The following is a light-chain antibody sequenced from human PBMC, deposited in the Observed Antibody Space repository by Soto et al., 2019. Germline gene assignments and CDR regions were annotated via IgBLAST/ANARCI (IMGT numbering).Light chain of an antibody. CDR3: SSYTRSSTLVV. Sequence: QSALTQPASVSGSPGQSITISCTGTSSDVGGYKYVSWYQQYPGKAPKLMIYEVSNRPSGVSNRFSGSKSGNTASPTISGLQAEDEADYYCSSYTRSSTLVVFGGGTKLTVL. CDR1: SSDVGGYKY. J-gene: IGLJ2*01. V-gene: IGLV2-14*01. CDR2: EVS.